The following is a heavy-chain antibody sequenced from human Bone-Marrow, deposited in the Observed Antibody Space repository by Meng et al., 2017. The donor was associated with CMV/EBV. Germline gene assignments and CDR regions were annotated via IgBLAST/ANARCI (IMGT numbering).Heavy chain of an antibody. Sequence: ASVKVSCKASGYTFTSYGISWVRQAPGQGLEWMGWISAYNGNTNYAQKFQGRVTMTRNTSISTAYMELSSLRSEDTAVYYCARGWTTVVTGPYDDYWGQGTLVTVSS. V-gene: IGHV1-18*01. J-gene: IGHJ4*02. CDR2: ISAYNGNT. CDR3: ARGWTTVVTGPYDDY. CDR1: GYTFTSYG. D-gene: IGHD4-23*01.